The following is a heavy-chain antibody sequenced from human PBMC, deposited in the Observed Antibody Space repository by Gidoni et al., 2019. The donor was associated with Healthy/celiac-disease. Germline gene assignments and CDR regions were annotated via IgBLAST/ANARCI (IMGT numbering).Heavy chain of an antibody. V-gene: IGHV3-23*01. J-gene: IGHJ5*02. CDR3: AKDGLSLYSGSYVGSDNWFDP. CDR2: ISGSGGST. CDR1: GFTFSSYA. Sequence: GQPGGSLRLSCAASGFTFSSYAMSWVRQAPGKGLEWVSAISGSGGSTYYADSVKGRFTISRDNSKNTLYLQMNSLRAEDTAVYYCAKDGLSLYSGSYVGSDNWFDPWGQGTLVTVSS. D-gene: IGHD1-26*01.